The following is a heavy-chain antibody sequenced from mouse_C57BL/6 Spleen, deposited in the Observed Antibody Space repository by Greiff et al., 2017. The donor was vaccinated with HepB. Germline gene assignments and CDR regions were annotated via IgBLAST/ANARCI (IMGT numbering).Heavy chain of an antibody. CDR2: ISDGGSYT. J-gene: IGHJ4*01. CDR1: GFTFSSYA. V-gene: IGHV5-4*01. D-gene: IGHD2-4*01. Sequence: DVKLVESGGGLVKPGGSLKLSCAASGFTFSSYAMSWVRQTPEKRLEWVATISDGGSYTYYPDNVKGRFTISRDNAKNNLYLQMSHLKSEDTAMYYCARDDYDDYYAMDYWGQGTSVTVSS. CDR3: ARDDYDDYYAMDY.